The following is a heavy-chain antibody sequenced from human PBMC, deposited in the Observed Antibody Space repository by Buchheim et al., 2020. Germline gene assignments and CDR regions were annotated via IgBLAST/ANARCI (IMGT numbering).Heavy chain of an antibody. Sequence: EMQLAESGGGLVKTGESLRLSCAASGFSLSNAWMSWVRQAPGKGLEWVGRMKTRSEGGTTVYAPPVQGRFNITRDESKNMLFLDMQSLKTEDTAMYYCTTIGGRATHSNGWTRAFDIWGQGA. D-gene: IGHD6-19*01. J-gene: IGHJ3*02. V-gene: IGHV3-15*01. CDR2: MKTRSEGGTT. CDR1: GFSLSNAW. CDR3: TTIGGRATHSNGWTRAFDI.